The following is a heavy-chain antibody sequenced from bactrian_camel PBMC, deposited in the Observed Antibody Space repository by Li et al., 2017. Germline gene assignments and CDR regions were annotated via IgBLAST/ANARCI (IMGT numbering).Heavy chain of an antibody. D-gene: IGHD1*01. CDR3: VTDAYIGAWFFGS. Sequence: QLVESGGGSVQAGGSLRLSCAASGYTYSSACMAWFRQAPGKEREGVANTWTADHTTYYADSVRGRFSISRDNAKKSVYLQMNSAKPEDTAVYYCVTDAYIGAWFFGSWGQGTQVTVS. CDR1: GYTYSSAC. V-gene: IGHV3S25*01. CDR2: TWTADHTT. J-gene: IGHJ4*01.